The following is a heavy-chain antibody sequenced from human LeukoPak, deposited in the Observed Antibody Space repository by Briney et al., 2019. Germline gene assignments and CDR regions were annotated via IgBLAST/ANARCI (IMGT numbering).Heavy chain of an antibody. Sequence: SETLSLTCTVSGGSISSSSYYWGWIRQPPGKGLEWIGSIYYSGSTYYNPSLKSRVTISVDTSKNQFSLKLSSVTAADTAVYYCARSQLWLLDYWGQGTLVTVSS. J-gene: IGHJ4*02. V-gene: IGHV4-39*07. CDR2: IYYSGST. CDR1: GGSISSSSYY. CDR3: ARSQLWLLDY. D-gene: IGHD5-18*01.